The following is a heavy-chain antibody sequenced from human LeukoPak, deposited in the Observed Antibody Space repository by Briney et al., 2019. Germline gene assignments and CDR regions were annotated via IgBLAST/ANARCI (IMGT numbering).Heavy chain of an antibody. CDR1: GFTFSSYE. Sequence: GGSLRLSCAASGFTFSSYEMNWVRQAPGKGLDWVSAISGGGGGTYYADSVKGRFTISRDNSKNTLYLQMNSLRAEDTAVYYCARGDGYNFFDYWGQGTLVTVSS. CDR2: ISGGGGGT. J-gene: IGHJ4*02. CDR3: ARGDGYNFFDY. V-gene: IGHV3-23*01. D-gene: IGHD5-24*01.